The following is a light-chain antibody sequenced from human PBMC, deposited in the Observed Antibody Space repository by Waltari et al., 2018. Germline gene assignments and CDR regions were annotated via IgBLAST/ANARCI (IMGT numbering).Light chain of an antibody. CDR3: QQYFSVPLT. CDR2: ATS. J-gene: IGKJ4*01. V-gene: IGKV1-NL1*01. Sequence: IQQTQSPSSLSASVGLRITITCRASQDISNAVAWYQQKVGRAPKLLIYATSKLERGFPARFSGRASGTTYRLTIDSLQSDDSAIYFCQQYFSVPLTFGGGSKIEI. CDR1: QDISNA.